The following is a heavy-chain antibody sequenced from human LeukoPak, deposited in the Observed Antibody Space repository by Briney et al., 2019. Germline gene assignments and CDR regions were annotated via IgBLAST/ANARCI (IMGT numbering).Heavy chain of an antibody. V-gene: IGHV4-59*01. CDR1: GGSISSYY. J-gene: IGHJ4*02. D-gene: IGHD5-24*01. CDR3: AGVEMATRGFGY. CDR2: IYYGGST. Sequence: KSSETLSLTCTVSGGSISSYYWSWIRQPPGKGLEWIGYIYYGGSTDYNPSLKSRVTISVDTSKNQFSLKLSSVTAADTAVYYCAGVEMATRGFGYWGQGALVTVSS.